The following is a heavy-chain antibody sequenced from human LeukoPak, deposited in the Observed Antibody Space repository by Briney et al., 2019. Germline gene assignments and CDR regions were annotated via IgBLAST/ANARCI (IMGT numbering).Heavy chain of an antibody. CDR2: ISAYNGNT. D-gene: IGHD3-10*01. J-gene: IGHJ3*02. CDR3: ARDQGYYGSGGDAFDI. V-gene: IGHV1-18*01. Sequence: GASVKVSCKASGYTFTSYGISWVRQAPGQGLEWMGWISAYNGNTNYAQKLQGRVTMTTDTSTSTAYMELRRLRSDDTAVYYCARDQGYYGSGGDAFDIWGQGTMVTVSS. CDR1: GYTFTSYG.